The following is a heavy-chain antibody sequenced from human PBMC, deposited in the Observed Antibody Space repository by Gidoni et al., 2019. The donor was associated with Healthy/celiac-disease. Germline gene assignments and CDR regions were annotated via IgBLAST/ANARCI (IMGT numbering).Heavy chain of an antibody. D-gene: IGHD3-10*01. V-gene: IGHV4-34*01. Sequence: QVQLQQWGAGLLKPSETLSLTCAVYGGSFSGYYWSWIRQPPGKGLEWIGEINHSGSTNYNPSLKSRVTISVDTSKNQFSLKLSSVTAADTAVYYCARGGVPYYGSGSYSKPFDYWGQGTLVTVSS. J-gene: IGHJ4*02. CDR3: ARGGVPYYGSGSYSKPFDY. CDR1: GGSFSGYY. CDR2: INHSGST.